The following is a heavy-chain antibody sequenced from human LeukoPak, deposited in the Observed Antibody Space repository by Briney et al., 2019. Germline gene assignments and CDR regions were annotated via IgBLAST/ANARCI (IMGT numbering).Heavy chain of an antibody. Sequence: GGSLRLSCAASGFAFSYYGMNWVRQTPGKGLEWISYISSSGSTIFYADSVKGRFTISKDNAKNSLYLHMNSLRAEDTAVYYCARDPGYWAVYYFDYWGQGTLVTVSS. J-gene: IGHJ4*02. CDR1: GFAFSYYG. D-gene: IGHD2-8*02. CDR3: ARDPGYWAVYYFDY. V-gene: IGHV3-48*04. CDR2: ISSSGSTI.